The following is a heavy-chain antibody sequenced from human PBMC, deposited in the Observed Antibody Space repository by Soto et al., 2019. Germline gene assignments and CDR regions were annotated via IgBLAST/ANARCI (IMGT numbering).Heavy chain of an antibody. Sequence: GGSLRLSCAASGFPFSSYGMHWVRQAPGKGLEWVAVISYDGNNKYYADSVKGRFTISRDNSKNTLYLQMNSLRAEDTAVYYSAKGLSRLLLLQQDSDSGLDYWGQGTLVTVSS. V-gene: IGHV3-30*18. CDR1: GFPFSSYG. CDR2: ISYDGNNK. J-gene: IGHJ4*02. D-gene: IGHD2-15*01. CDR3: AKGLSRLLLLQQDSDSGLDY.